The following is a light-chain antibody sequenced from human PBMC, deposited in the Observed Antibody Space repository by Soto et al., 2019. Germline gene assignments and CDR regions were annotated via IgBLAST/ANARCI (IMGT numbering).Light chain of an antibody. CDR2: EVS. CDR1: SSDIGNYDF. V-gene: IGLV2-14*01. J-gene: IGLJ2*01. CDR3: GSYTTGTSFIL. Sequence: QSALTQPASVSGSPGQSITISCTGTSSDIGNYDFVSWYQQVPGTAPKAMIYEVSSRPSGVSNRFSGSKSGNTASLTISGLQAEDEAYYYCGSYTTGTSFILFGGGTQLTVL.